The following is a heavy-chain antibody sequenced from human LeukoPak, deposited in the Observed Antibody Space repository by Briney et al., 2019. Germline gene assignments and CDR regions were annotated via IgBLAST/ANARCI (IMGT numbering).Heavy chain of an antibody. V-gene: IGHV3-23*01. D-gene: IGHD3-10*01. Sequence: GGSLRLSCAASGFTFSSYAMSWVRQAPGKGLEWVSAISGSGGSTYYADSVKGRFTISRDNSKNTLYLQMNSLRAEDTAVYYCARARAELLWFGELYRFDPWGQGTLVTVSS. J-gene: IGHJ5*02. CDR1: GFTFSSYA. CDR3: ARARAELLWFGELYRFDP. CDR2: ISGSGGST.